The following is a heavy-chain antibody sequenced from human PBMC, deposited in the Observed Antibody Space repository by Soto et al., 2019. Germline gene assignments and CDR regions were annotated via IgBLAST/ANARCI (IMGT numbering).Heavy chain of an antibody. Sequence: ASVKVSCKASGYTFTSYYMHWVRQAPGQGLEWMGIINPSGGSTSYAQKFQGGVTMTRDTSTSTVYMELSSLRSEDTAVYYCASNSGSNYDILTGYYGYDYYMDVWG. V-gene: IGHV1-46*03. J-gene: IGHJ6*03. D-gene: IGHD3-9*01. CDR1: GYTFTSYY. CDR2: INPSGGST. CDR3: ASNSGSNYDILTGYYGYDYYMDV.